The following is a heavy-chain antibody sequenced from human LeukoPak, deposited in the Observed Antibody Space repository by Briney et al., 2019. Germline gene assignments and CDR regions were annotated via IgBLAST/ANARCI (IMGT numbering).Heavy chain of an antibody. Sequence: PSETLSLTCTVSGGSVSSGSYYWSWIQQPPGKGLEWIGYIYYSGSTNYNPSLKSRVTISVDTSKNQFSLKLSSVTAADTAVYYCARTRSSGYLTFDYWGQGILVTVSS. CDR3: ARTRSSGYLTFDY. CDR2: IYYSGST. J-gene: IGHJ4*02. CDR1: GGSVSSGSYY. V-gene: IGHV4-61*01. D-gene: IGHD3-22*01.